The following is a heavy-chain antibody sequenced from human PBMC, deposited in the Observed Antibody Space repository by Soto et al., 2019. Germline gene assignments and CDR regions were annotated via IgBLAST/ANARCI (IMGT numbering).Heavy chain of an antibody. D-gene: IGHD5-12*01. J-gene: IGHJ4*02. Sequence: GGSLRLSCAASGFTFSRHWMNWVRQAPGKGLEWVANMNQDGREKYYVDFVKGRFTISRDNAKNSLYLQMNSLRAEDTAVYYCARESPYNYQGNAFDYWGQGILVTAPQ. CDR3: ARESPYNYQGNAFDY. CDR2: MNQDGREK. V-gene: IGHV3-7*03. CDR1: GFTFSRHW.